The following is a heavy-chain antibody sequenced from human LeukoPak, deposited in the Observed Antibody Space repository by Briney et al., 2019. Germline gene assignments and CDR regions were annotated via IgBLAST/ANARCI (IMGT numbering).Heavy chain of an antibody. J-gene: IGHJ6*03. CDR2: INPNSGGT. CDR1: GYTFTSYY. V-gene: IGHV1-2*02. CDR3: ALGYCSSTSCYPYYYMDV. D-gene: IGHD2-2*01. Sequence: ASVKVSCKSSGYTFTSYYMHWVRQAPGQGLEWMGWINPNSGGTNYAQKFQGRVTMTRDTSISTAYMELSRLRSDDTAVYYCALGYCSSTSCYPYYYMDVWGKGTTVTISS.